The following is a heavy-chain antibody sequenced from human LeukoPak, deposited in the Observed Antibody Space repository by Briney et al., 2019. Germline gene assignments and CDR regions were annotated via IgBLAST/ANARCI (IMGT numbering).Heavy chain of an antibody. D-gene: IGHD6-13*01. CDR3: AREAKQQLGYFDY. V-gene: IGHV3-23*01. CDR2: ISGGGGST. Sequence: QTGGSLRLSCAASGFTFTSYSMNWVRQAPGKGLEWVSTISGGGGSTYYADSVKGRFTISRDNSKNTLYLQMNSLRAEDTAVYYCAREAKQQLGYFDYWGQGTLVTVSS. CDR1: GFTFTSYS. J-gene: IGHJ4*02.